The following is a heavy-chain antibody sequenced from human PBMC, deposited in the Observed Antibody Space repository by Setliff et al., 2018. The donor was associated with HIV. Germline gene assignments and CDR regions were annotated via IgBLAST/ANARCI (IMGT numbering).Heavy chain of an antibody. Sequence: SETLSLTCAVYRGSFSHYYWTWIHQSPGKGLEWIAEINQERTTFYNPSLKSRVTMSLDTSRNEVSLKLHSVTAADTAVYYCASGDDSGSYGEPYDSWGQGALVTVSS. D-gene: IGHD1-26*01. CDR2: INQERTT. J-gene: IGHJ4*02. V-gene: IGHV4-34*01. CDR3: ASGDDSGSYGEPYDS. CDR1: RGSFSHYY.